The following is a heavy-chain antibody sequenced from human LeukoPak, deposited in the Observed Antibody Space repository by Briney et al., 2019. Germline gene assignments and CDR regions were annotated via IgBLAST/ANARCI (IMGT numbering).Heavy chain of an antibody. D-gene: IGHD3-22*01. CDR1: GGSISSYY. Sequence: SETLSLTCTVSGGSISSYYWRWIRQPPGKGLEWIGYIYYSGSTNYNPSLKSRVTISVDTSKNQFSLKLSSVTAADTAVYYCASGIDSSGYYPGDYWGQGTLVTVSS. V-gene: IGHV4-59*01. J-gene: IGHJ4*02. CDR3: ASGIDSSGYYPGDY. CDR2: IYYSGST.